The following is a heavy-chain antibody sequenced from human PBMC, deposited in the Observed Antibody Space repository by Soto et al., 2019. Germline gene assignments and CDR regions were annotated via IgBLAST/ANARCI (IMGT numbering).Heavy chain of an antibody. J-gene: IGHJ4*02. D-gene: IGHD3-3*01. CDR3: AKDQLVLSFGVVTNFDY. CDR1: GFTFSSYA. CDR2: ISGSGGST. Sequence: EVQLLESGGGLVQPGGSLRLSCAASGFTFSSYAMSWVRQAPGKGLEWVSAISGSGGSTYYPDSVKGRFTISRDNSKNTLYLQMNSLRAEDTAVYYCAKDQLVLSFGVVTNFDYWGQGTLVTVSS. V-gene: IGHV3-23*01.